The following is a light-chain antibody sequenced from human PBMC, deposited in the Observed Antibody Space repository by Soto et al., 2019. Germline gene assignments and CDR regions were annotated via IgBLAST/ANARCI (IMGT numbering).Light chain of an antibody. Sequence: QSVLTQPPSVSAATGQKVTISCSGSGSNVGTYAVSWYQHLPGTAPKLLIYDSTTRPSGIPDRFSGSKSGTSDTLGITGLQTGDEAEYYCGVWDRSLTTDVFGPGTKLTVL. J-gene: IGLJ1*01. V-gene: IGLV1-51*01. CDR3: GVWDRSLTTDV. CDR1: GSNVGTYA. CDR2: DST.